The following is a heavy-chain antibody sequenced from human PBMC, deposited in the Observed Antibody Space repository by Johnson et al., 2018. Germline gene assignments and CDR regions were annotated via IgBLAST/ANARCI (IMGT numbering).Heavy chain of an antibody. CDR2: IRKQDGIEK. D-gene: IGHD7-27*01. V-gene: IGHV3-7*04. CDR1: GFTFSSYW. J-gene: IGHJ3*02. CDR3: ATESDGESAFEI. Sequence: EVQLVESGGGLVQPGGSLRLSCAASGFTFSSYWMTWVRQAPGKGLEWVANIRKQDGIEKYYVDSVKGRFTISRDNAKNSLYLQMNSRRVEDTAVYYCATESDGESAFEIWGQGTMVAVSS.